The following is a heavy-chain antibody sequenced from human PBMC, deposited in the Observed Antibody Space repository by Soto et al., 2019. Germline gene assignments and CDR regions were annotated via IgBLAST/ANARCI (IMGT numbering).Heavy chain of an antibody. CDR1: GFTFSSYA. CDR3: ARDPSIVVVTASELDY. V-gene: IGHV3-30-3*01. J-gene: IGHJ4*02. D-gene: IGHD2-21*02. CDR2: ISYDGSNK. Sequence: GGSLRLSCAASGFTFSSYAMHWVRQAPGKGLEWVAVISYDGSNKYHADSVKGRFTISRDNSKNTLYLQMNSLRAEDTAVYYCARDPSIVVVTASELDYWGQGTLVTVSS.